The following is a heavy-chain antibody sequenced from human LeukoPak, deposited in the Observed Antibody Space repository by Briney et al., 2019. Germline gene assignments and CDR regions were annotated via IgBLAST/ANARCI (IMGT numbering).Heavy chain of an antibody. CDR1: GFTFSSYS. CDR3: ARVYADLVRGPIDY. CDR2: ISSSSSTI. D-gene: IGHD3-10*01. J-gene: IGHJ4*02. Sequence: GGSLRLSCAASGFTFSSYSMNWVRQAPGKGLEGVSYISSSSSTIYYADSVKGRFTISRDNAKNSLYLQMNSLRAEDTAVYYCARVYADLVRGPIDYWGQGTLVTVSS. V-gene: IGHV3-48*04.